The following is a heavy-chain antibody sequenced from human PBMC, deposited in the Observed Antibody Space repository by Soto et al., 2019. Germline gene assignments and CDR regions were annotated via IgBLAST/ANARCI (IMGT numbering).Heavy chain of an antibody. CDR2: IHYSGST. CDR1: GGSISNGGYY. CDR3: ARVRGSGSYAAYYFDS. V-gene: IGHV4-31*03. Sequence: SETLSLTCTVSGGSISNGGYYWKWVRQHPGKGLEWIGYIHYSGSTWYNPSLESRVTISVDTSKDQFSLKLRSVTAADTAVYYCARVRGSGSYAAYYFDSWGQGTLVTVSS. J-gene: IGHJ4*01. D-gene: IGHD3-10*01.